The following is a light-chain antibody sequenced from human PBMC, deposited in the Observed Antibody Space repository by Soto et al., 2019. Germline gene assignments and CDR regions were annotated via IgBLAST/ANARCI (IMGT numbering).Light chain of an antibody. CDR2: DNS. CDR1: SSNIGAGYD. CDR3: QSYDRSLSGSVV. Sequence: QSVLTQPPSVSGAPGQRVTISCTGSSSNIGAGYDVHWYQQLPGTAPKLLIFDNSNRPSGVPDRISGSRSGTSASLAITGLQDEDEADYYCQSYDRSLSGSVVFGGGTKLTVL. V-gene: IGLV1-40*01. J-gene: IGLJ2*01.